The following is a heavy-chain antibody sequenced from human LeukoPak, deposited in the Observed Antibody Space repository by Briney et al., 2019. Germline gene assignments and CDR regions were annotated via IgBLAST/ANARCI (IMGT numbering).Heavy chain of an antibody. CDR2: IDPSDSYT. Sequence: GESLKISCKGSGYSFTSYWIGWVRQMPGKGLEWMGRIDPSDSYTNYSPSFQGHVTISADKSISTAYLQWSSLKASDTAMYYCARHELRYSSGWKDFDYWGQGTLVTVSS. D-gene: IGHD6-19*01. V-gene: IGHV5-10-1*01. J-gene: IGHJ4*02. CDR1: GYSFTSYW. CDR3: ARHELRYSSGWKDFDY.